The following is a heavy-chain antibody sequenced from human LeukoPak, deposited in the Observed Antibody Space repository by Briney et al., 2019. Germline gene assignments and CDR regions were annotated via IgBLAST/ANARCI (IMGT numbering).Heavy chain of an antibody. CDR1: GGSFSGYY. J-gene: IGHJ4*02. D-gene: IGHD3-3*01. CDR2: INHSGST. V-gene: IGHV4-34*01. CDR3: ASTRDREIFGVVIDYFDY. Sequence: SETLSLTCAVYGGSFSGYYWSWIRQPPGKGLEWIGEINHSGSTNYNPSLKSRVTISVDTSKNQFSLKLSSVTAADTAVYYCASTRDREIFGVVIDYFDYWGQGTLVTVSS.